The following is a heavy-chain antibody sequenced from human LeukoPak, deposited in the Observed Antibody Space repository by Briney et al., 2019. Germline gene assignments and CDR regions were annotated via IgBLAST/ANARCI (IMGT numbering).Heavy chain of an antibody. Sequence: QPGGSLRLSCAASGVTVSSSFMSWVRQAPGKGLEWVSLIYRGGTTYVADSVKGRFTVSRDISKNTLYLQMNSLRAEDTALYYCARPRDDNSGYYISWGQGSLVTVSS. CDR2: IYRGGTT. D-gene: IGHD6-19*01. J-gene: IGHJ5*02. V-gene: IGHV3-53*01. CDR1: GVTVSSSF. CDR3: ARPRDDNSGYYIS.